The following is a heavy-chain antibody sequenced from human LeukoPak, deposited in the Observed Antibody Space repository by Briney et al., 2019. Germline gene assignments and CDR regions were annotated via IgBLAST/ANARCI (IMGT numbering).Heavy chain of an antibody. Sequence: PGGSLRLSCAASGFTFSSYAMSWVRQAPGKGLEWVSVISGSGGSTYYADSVKGRFTISRDNSKNTLYLQMNSLRAEDTAVYYCAKDGSNYYDSSGYYYVGSFDYWGQGTLVTVSS. CDR3: AKDGSNYYDSSGYYYVGSFDY. CDR2: ISGSGGST. D-gene: IGHD3-22*01. CDR1: GFTFSSYA. J-gene: IGHJ4*02. V-gene: IGHV3-23*01.